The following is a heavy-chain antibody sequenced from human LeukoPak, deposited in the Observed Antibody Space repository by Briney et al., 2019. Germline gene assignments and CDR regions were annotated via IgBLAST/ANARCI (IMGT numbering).Heavy chain of an antibody. D-gene: IGHD1-1*01. J-gene: IGHJ3*02. CDR1: GGTFSSYA. V-gene: IGHV1-69*13. CDR3: ARVGRYNWNDDPCGAFDI. CDR2: IIPIFGTA. Sequence: SVKVSCKASGGTFSSYAISWVRQAPGQGLEWMGGIIPIFGTANYAQKFQGRVTITADESTSTAYMELSSLRSEDTAVYYCARVGRYNWNDDPCGAFDIWGQGTMVTVSS.